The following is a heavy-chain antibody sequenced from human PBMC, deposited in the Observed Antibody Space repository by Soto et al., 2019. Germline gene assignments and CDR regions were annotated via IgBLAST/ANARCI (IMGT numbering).Heavy chain of an antibody. D-gene: IGHD3-22*01. J-gene: IGHJ4*02. V-gene: IGHV4-30-2*03. CDR2: SYDSGST. CDR1: GCSISSGGYS. CDR3: ARHERGYYYDSSGYSVTLALDY. Sequence: SETLSLTCAVSGCSISSGGYSWTWIRQPPGKGLEWIGYSYDSGSTDYNPSLKSRVTISVDTSKNQFSLKLSSVTAADTAVYYCARHERGYYYDSSGYSVTLALDYWGQGTLVTVSS.